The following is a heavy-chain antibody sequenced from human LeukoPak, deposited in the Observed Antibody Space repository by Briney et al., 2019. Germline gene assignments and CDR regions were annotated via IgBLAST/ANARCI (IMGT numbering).Heavy chain of an antibody. J-gene: IGHJ3*02. V-gene: IGHV1-69*13. CDR3: ARGAGYYDSSGYYCDAFGI. Sequence: SVKVSCKASGYTFTSYAISWVRQAPGQGLEWMGGIIPIFGTANYAQKFQGRVTITADESTSTAYMELSSLRSEDTAVYYCARGAGYYDSSGYYCDAFGIWGQGTMVTVSS. CDR1: GYTFTSYA. CDR2: IIPIFGTA. D-gene: IGHD3-22*01.